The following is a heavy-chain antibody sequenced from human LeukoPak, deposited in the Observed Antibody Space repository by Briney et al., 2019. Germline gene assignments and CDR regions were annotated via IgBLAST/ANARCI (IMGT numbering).Heavy chain of an antibody. Sequence: KASETLSLTCAVYGGSFSGCYWSWIRQPPGKGLEWIGEINHSGSTNYNPSLKSRVTISVDTSKNQFSLKLSSVTAADTAVYYCASQAYDILTGHKNWSFDYWGQGTLVTVSS. CDR3: ASQAYDILTGHKNWSFDY. J-gene: IGHJ4*02. V-gene: IGHV4-34*01. CDR2: INHSGST. CDR1: GGSFSGCY. D-gene: IGHD3-9*01.